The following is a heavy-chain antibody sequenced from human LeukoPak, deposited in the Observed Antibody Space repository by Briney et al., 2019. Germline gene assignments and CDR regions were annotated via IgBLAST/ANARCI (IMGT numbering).Heavy chain of an antibody. CDR2: INPNSGGT. D-gene: IGHD2-2*01. CDR3: ASVCSSTSCPLDY. Sequence: GASVKVSCKASGYTFTGDYMHWVRQAPGQGLEWMGRINPNSGGTNYAQKFQGRVTMTRDTSISTAYMELSRLRSDDTAVYYCASVCSSTSCPLDYWGQGTLVTVSS. CDR1: GYTFTGDY. J-gene: IGHJ4*02. V-gene: IGHV1-2*06.